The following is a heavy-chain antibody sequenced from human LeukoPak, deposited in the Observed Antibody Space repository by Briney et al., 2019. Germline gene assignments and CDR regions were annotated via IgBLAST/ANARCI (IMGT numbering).Heavy chain of an antibody. Sequence: ASVKVSCKASGYTFTSYGISWVRQAPGQGLEWMGWINPNSGGTNYAQKFQGWVTMTRDTSISTAYMELSRLRSDDTAVYYCARDQGHLGYCSGGSCYISGGMDVWGQGTTVTVSS. D-gene: IGHD2-15*01. CDR1: GYTFTSYG. V-gene: IGHV1-2*04. CDR2: INPNSGGT. J-gene: IGHJ6*02. CDR3: ARDQGHLGYCSGGSCYISGGMDV.